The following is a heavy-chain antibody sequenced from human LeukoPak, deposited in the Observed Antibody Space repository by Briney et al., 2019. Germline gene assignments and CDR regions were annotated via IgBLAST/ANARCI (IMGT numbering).Heavy chain of an antibody. V-gene: IGHV4-59*01. CDR3: ARGGLENGYHSNDGFDI. D-gene: IGHD3-22*01. CDR1: GHSISSGYY. J-gene: IGHJ3*02. CDR2: IYYSGST. Sequence: PSETLSLTCTVSGHSISSGYYWSWIRQPPGKGLEWIGYIYYSGSTKYNPSLKSRVTMSVDTSRNQFSLKLSSVTAADTAVYYCARGGLENGYHSNDGFDIWGQGTMVTVSS.